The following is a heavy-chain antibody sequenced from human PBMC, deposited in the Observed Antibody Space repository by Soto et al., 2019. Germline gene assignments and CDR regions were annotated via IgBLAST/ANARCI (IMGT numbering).Heavy chain of an antibody. CDR2: IYYGGST. Sequence: SETLSLPCTVSGGSISSYYWSWIRQPPGKGLEWIGYIYYGGSTNCNPSLKSRVTISVDTSKNHFSLKLSSVNAACTSVHYCARAVAAAYYYYYMDVRGKGTTVTVSS. J-gene: IGHJ6*03. V-gene: IGHV4-59*12. D-gene: IGHD6-13*01. CDR3: ARAVAAAYYYYYMDV. CDR1: GGSISSYY.